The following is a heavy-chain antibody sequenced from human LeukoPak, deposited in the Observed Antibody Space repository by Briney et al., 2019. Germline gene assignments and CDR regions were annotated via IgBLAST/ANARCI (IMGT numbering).Heavy chain of an antibody. CDR2: IHPNSGGT. D-gene: IGHD5-12*01. V-gene: IGHV1-2*02. Sequence: ASVKVSCKAFGYTFTDYYIHWVRQAPGQRLEWVGWIHPNSGGTNYAQEFQGRVTMTRDTSINTAYMELSSLRSEDTAVYYCAREHSGYDSMTNDYWGQGTLVTVSS. CDR1: GYTFTDYY. CDR3: AREHSGYDSMTNDY. J-gene: IGHJ4*02.